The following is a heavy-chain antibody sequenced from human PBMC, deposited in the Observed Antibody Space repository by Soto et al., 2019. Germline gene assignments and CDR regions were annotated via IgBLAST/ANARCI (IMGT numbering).Heavy chain of an antibody. CDR3: ARGSNYIKYYFDY. Sequence: QVQLDLWGAGLLKPSETLSLTCAVYGGSFSGYYWSWIRQPPGKGLEWIGEINHSGSTNYNPSLKSRLTISVDPSKHQFSLKQSSVTAADTAVYYCARGSNYIKYYFDYCGQGTLVTVSS. CDR2: INHSGST. J-gene: IGHJ4*02. V-gene: IGHV4-34*01. CDR1: GGSFSGYY. D-gene: IGHD1-26*01.